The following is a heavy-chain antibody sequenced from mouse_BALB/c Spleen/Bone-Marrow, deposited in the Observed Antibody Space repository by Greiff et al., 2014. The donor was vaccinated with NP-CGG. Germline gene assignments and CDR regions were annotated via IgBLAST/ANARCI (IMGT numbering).Heavy chain of an antibody. CDR3: SNNGYYDGMDY. CDR1: GYTFTDFA. J-gene: IGHJ4*01. Sequence: VQLQQSGPELVRPGVSVKISCKGSGYTFTDFAMHWVKQSHAKSLEWIGVISTYSGYTNYNQKFKGKATMTVDKSSSTTYMELARFTSEDSAIYYCSNNGYYDGMDYWGQGTSVTVSS. CDR2: ISTYSGYT. V-gene: IGHV1-67*01. D-gene: IGHD2-2*01.